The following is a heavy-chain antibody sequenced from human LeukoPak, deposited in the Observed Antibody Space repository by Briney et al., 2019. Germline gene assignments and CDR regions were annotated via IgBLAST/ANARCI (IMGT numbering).Heavy chain of an antibody. V-gene: IGHV4-34*01. CDR3: ARIYDYVRGSYRYPDY. D-gene: IGHD3-16*02. CDR1: GGSFSGYY. CDR2: INHSGSA. Sequence: SETLSLTCAVSGGSFSGYYWTWIRQPPGKGLEWIGEINHSGSANYNPSLKSRVTISVDTSKNQLSLKLSSVTAADTAVYYCARIYDYVRGSYRYPDYWGQGTLVTVSS. J-gene: IGHJ4*02.